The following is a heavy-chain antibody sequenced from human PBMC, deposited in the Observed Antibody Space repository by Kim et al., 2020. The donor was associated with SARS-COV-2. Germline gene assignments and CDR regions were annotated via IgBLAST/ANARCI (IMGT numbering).Heavy chain of an antibody. J-gene: IGHJ6*02. CDR3: ARVYGLDGDYYYGMDV. CDR2: ISAYNGNT. Sequence: ASVKVSCKASGYTFTSYGISWVRQAPGQGLEWMGWISAYNGNTNYAQRLQGRVTMTTDTSTSTAYMQLRSLRSDDTAVYYCARVYGLDGDYYYGMDVWGQGTTVTVSS. V-gene: IGHV1-18*01. CDR1: GYTFTSYG. D-gene: IGHD4-17*01.